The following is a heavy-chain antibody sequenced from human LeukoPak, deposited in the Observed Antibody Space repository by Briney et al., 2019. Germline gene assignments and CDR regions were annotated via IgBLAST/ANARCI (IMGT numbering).Heavy chain of an antibody. CDR2: INHSGST. CDR3: ASLPGIAAAVVQPPFDY. CDR1: GGSFSGYY. D-gene: IGHD6-13*01. Sequence: SETLSLTCAVYGGSFSGYYWSWIRQPPGKGLEWIGEINHSGSTNYNPSLKSRVTISVDTSKNQFSLKLSSVTAADTAVYYCASLPGIAAAVVQPPFDYWGQGTLVTVSS. J-gene: IGHJ4*02. V-gene: IGHV4-34*01.